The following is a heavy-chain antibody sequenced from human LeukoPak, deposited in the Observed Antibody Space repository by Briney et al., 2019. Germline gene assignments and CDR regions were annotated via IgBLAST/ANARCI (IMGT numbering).Heavy chain of an antibody. CDR2: IYTSGST. CDR1: GGSISSYY. Sequence: SETLSLTCTVSGGSISSYYWSWIRQPAGKGLEWIGRIYTSGSTNYNPSLKSRVTMSVDTSKNQFTLKLSSVTAADTAVYYCASFGSAGYYGMDVWGQGTTVTVSS. D-gene: IGHD2-15*01. J-gene: IGHJ6*02. CDR3: ASFGSAGYYGMDV. V-gene: IGHV4-4*07.